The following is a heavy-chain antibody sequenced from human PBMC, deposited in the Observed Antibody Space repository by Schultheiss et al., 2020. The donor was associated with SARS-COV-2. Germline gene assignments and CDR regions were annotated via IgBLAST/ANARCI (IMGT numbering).Heavy chain of an antibody. D-gene: IGHD1-7*01. Sequence: GGSLRLSCAASGFTFSNYAMTWVRRAPGKGLEWVSSISGSGGNTHYADSVKGRFTISRDNSKNTLHLQMNSLRAGDTAAYYCAKEGAGTDHYYHGMDVWGQGTTVTVSS. CDR1: GFTFSNYA. CDR3: AKEGAGTDHYYHGMDV. J-gene: IGHJ6*02. V-gene: IGHV3-23*01. CDR2: ISGSGGNT.